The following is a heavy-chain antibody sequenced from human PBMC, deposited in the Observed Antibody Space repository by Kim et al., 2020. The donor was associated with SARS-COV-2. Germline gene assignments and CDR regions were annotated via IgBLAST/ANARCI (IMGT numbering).Heavy chain of an antibody. CDR2: ISYDGSNK. J-gene: IGHJ5*02. CDR3: VKSIVGAPFDP. Sequence: GGSLRLSCAASGFTFSSYGMHWVRQAPGKGLEWVAVISYDGSNKYYADSVKGRFTISRDNSKNTLYLQMNSLRAEDTAVYYCVKSIVGAPFDPWGQGTLVTVPS. CDR1: GFTFSSYG. V-gene: IGHV3-30*18. D-gene: IGHD1-26*01.